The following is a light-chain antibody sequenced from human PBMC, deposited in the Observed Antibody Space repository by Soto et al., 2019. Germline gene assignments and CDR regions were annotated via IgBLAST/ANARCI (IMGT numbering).Light chain of an antibody. CDR1: QSVLYNSYNRNY. CDR2: WAS. J-gene: IGKJ2*01. CDR3: QQYYSTPSYP. Sequence: DIVMTQSPDSLAVSLGERATINCKSSQSVLYNSYNRNYLAWYQQRPGQPPKLLIYWASTRESGVPDRLSGSGSGTDFTLTISNVQAEDVAVYYCQQYYSTPSYPFGQGTKLEIK. V-gene: IGKV4-1*01.